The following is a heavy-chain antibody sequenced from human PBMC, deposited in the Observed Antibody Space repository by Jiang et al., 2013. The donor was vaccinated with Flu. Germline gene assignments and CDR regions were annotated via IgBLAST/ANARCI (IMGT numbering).Heavy chain of an antibody. V-gene: IGHV3-23*01. Sequence: QLLESGGGLEQAGESLRLSCVASGFTFSSYAMGWVRQTPGKGLEWVSSTGGDGRDYTYYADSVKGRFTISRDNSKNTLYLQLNSLRAEDTALYYCARCWAYGDPRAFDYWGPGTLVTVSS. J-gene: IGHJ4*02. D-gene: IGHD4-17*01. CDR3: ARCWAYGDPRAFDY. CDR1: GFTFSSYA. CDR2: TGGDGRDYT.